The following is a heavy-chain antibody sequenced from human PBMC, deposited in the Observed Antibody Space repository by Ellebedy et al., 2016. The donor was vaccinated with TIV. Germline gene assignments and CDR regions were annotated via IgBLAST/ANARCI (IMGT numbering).Heavy chain of an antibody. CDR2: ISWNSGNI. CDR3: ARDISSSTRSGGY. D-gene: IGHD2-2*01. J-gene: IGHJ4*02. V-gene: IGHV3-9*03. Sequence: PGGSLRLSCAASGFTFDDYAMHWVRQAPGKGLEWVSGISWNSGNIGYADSVKGRFTISRDNAKNSLYLQMNSLRAEDMALYYCARDISSSTRSGGYWGQGTLVTVSS. CDR1: GFTFDDYA.